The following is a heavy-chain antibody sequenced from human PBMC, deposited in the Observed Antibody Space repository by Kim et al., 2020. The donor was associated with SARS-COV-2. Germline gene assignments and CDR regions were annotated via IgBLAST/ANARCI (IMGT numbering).Heavy chain of an antibody. V-gene: IGHV4-39*01. Sequence: SETLSLTCTVSGGSISSSSYYWGWIRQPPGKGLEWIGSIYYSGSTYYNPSLKSRVTISVDTSKNQFSLKLSSVTAADTAVYYCARPPEADSSGWYEDWYFDLWGRGTLVTVSS. CDR1: GGSISSSSYY. CDR3: ARPPEADSSGWYEDWYFDL. D-gene: IGHD6-19*01. CDR2: IYYSGST. J-gene: IGHJ2*01.